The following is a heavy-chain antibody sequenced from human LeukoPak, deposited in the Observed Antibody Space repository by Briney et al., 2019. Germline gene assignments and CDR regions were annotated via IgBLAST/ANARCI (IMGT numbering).Heavy chain of an antibody. CDR1: GGTFSGYA. CDR3: ARVVCSSTSCRNWFDP. D-gene: IGHD2-2*01. CDR2: IIPIFGTA. V-gene: IGHV1-69*13. J-gene: IGHJ5*02. Sequence: SVKVSCKASGGTFSGYAISWVRQAPGQGLEWMGGIIPIFGTANYAQKFQGRVTITADESTSTAYMELSSLRSEDTAVYYCARVVCSSTSCRNWFDPWGQGTLVTVSS.